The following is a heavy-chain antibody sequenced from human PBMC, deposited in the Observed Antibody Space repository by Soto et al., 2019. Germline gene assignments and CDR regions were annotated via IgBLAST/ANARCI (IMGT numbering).Heavy chain of an antibody. D-gene: IGHD2-15*01. CDR2: VSYGEST. J-gene: IGHJ5*02. CDR1: VDSIRSSEYY. Sequence: SETLSLICSVSVDSIRSSEYYWGWIRQPPGKGLEWVASVSYGESTYYNPSLKSRVTISVDTSKNQFSLRLTSVTAADTAVYYCARTDIGNWFDPWGRGTLVTVSS. CDR3: ARTDIGNWFDP. V-gene: IGHV4-39*01.